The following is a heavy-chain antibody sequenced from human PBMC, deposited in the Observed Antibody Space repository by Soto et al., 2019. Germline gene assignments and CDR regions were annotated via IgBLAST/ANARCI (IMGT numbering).Heavy chain of an antibody. J-gene: IGHJ6*02. CDR1: DGSISSGDYT. Sequence: QVQLQESGPGLVKASQTLSLTCSVSDGSISSGDYTWSWIRQHPGEGLEWIGYIFYSGRTYYNPSRKSRLTISRDTSGNQWSLRLSSVTAADTALYYCARGLRANRGRDYYGMDVWGQGTTVTVSS. CDR2: IFYSGRT. D-gene: IGHD3-10*01. V-gene: IGHV4-31*03. CDR3: ARGLRANRGRDYYGMDV.